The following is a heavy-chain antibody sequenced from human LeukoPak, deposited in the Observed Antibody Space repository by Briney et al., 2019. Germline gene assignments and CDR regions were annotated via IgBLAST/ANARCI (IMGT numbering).Heavy chain of an antibody. D-gene: IGHD5-12*01. J-gene: IGHJ3*02. CDR3: AKIYRNDAFDI. V-gene: IGHV3-30*18. Sequence: GGSLRLSRAASGFTFSSYGMHWVRQAPGKGLEWVAVISYDGSNKYYADSVKGRFTISRDNSKNTLYLQMNSLRAEDTAVYYCAKIYRNDAFDIWGQGTMVTVSS. CDR1: GFTFSSYG. CDR2: ISYDGSNK.